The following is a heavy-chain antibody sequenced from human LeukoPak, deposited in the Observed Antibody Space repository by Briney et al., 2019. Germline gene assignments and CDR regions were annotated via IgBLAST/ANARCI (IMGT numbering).Heavy chain of an antibody. J-gene: IGHJ4*02. CDR2: ISSDGSNK. V-gene: IGHV3-30*03. CDR3: ASDPYGDYYFAY. Sequence: GGSLRLSCAASGFTFDDYGMSWVRQAPGKGLEWVAVISSDGSNKYYADSVKGRFTISRDNSKNTLYLQMNSLRAEDTAVYYCASDPYGDYYFAYWGQGTLVTVSS. CDR1: GFTFDDYG. D-gene: IGHD4-17*01.